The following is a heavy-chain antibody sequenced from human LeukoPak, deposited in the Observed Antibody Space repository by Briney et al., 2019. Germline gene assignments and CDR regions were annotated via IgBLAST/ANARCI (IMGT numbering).Heavy chain of an antibody. CDR1: GFTFSSYL. CDR2: IKQDGSEK. D-gene: IGHD5-18*01. J-gene: IGHJ4*02. CDR3: ARDRARVEGQLGSFDY. V-gene: IGHV3-7*04. Sequence: GGSLRLSCVASGFTFSSYLMNWVRQAPGKGLEWVANIKQDGSEKYYVDSMKGRFTISRDNAKNSLYLQMDSLRAEDTAVYYCARDRARVEGQLGSFDYWGQGTLVTVSS.